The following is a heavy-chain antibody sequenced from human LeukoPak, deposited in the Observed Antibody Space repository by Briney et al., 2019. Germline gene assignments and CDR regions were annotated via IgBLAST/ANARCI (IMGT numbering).Heavy chain of an antibody. J-gene: IGHJ5*02. CDR3: ARDYYGSRSSAFDP. D-gene: IGHD3-10*01. CDR1: GYTFTGYY. Sequence: GASVKVSCKASGYTFTGYYMHWVRQAPGQGLEWMGWINPNSGGTNFAQKFQGRVTMTRDTSISTAYMELSRLRSEDTAVYYCARDYYGSRSSAFDPWGQGTLVTVSS. CDR2: INPNSGGT. V-gene: IGHV1-2*02.